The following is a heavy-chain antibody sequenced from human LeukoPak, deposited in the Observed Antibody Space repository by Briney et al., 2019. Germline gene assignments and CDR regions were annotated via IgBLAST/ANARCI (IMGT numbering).Heavy chain of an antibody. CDR2: ISRDGNII. J-gene: IGHJ4*02. CDR1: GFSFSDHH. CDR3: ARYVLLMDY. Sequence: GGSLRLSCAASGFSFSDHHMSWVRQVPGKGLEWLAYISRDGNIIVYADSVKGRFTISRDNAKQSVYLEMKSLRPEDTAVYYCARYVLLMDYWGQGTLSPSPQ. D-gene: IGHD3-16*01. V-gene: IGHV3-11*01.